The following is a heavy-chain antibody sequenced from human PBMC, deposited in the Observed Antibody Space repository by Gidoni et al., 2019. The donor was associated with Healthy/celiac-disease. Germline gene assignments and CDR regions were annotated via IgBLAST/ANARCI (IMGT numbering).Heavy chain of an antibody. CDR3: ARDVAAHPVVVDV. CDR2: IWYDGSNK. Sequence: QVQLVESGGGVVQPGRSLRLDCAADGFTFSSYGMHWVRQAPGKGMVWVAVIWYDGSNKYYADSVKGRFTISRDNSKNTLYLQMNSLRAEDTAVYYCARDVAAHPVVVDVWGQGTTVTVSS. V-gene: IGHV3-33*01. CDR1: GFTFSSYG. J-gene: IGHJ6*02. D-gene: IGHD6-6*01.